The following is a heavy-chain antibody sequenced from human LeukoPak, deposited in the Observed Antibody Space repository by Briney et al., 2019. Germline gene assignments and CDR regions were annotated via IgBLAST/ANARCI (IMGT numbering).Heavy chain of an antibody. CDR2: VFYSGTT. J-gene: IGHJ4*02. CDR3: ARSRSSSPYYFDT. Sequence: PSETLSLTCSVSRGSISTYYWSWIQQPPGKGLGWIGFVFYSGTTNSNPSVKSRVSMSVDMSKNHLSLELTSVTAADSAVYYCARSRSSSPYYFDTWGQGTLVTVSS. D-gene: IGHD6-19*01. V-gene: IGHV4-59*01. CDR1: RGSISTYY.